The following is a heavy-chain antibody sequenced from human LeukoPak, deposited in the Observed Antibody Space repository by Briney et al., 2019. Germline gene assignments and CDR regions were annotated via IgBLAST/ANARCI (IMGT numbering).Heavy chain of an antibody. CDR3: ARTTVWGGPFDY. J-gene: IGHJ4*02. CDR2: IYYSGST. V-gene: IGHV4-59*01. CDR1: GGSISSYY. D-gene: IGHD4-11*01. Sequence: SETLSLTCTVSGGSISSYYWSWIRQPPGKGLEWIGYIYYSGSTNYNPSLKSRVTISVDTSKNQFSLKLSSVTAADTAVYYCARTTVWGGPFDYWGQGTLLTVSS.